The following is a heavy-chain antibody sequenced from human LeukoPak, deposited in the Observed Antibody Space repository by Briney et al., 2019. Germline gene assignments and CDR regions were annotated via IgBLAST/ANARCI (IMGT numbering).Heavy chain of an antibody. D-gene: IGHD4-17*01. CDR3: ARLTPPYGDYGLDY. Sequence: SETLSLTCAVYGGSFSGYYWSWIRQPPGKGLEWIGEINHSGSTNYNPSLKSRVTISVDTSKNQFSLKLSSVTAADTAVYYCARLTPPYGDYGLDYWGQGTLVTVSS. J-gene: IGHJ4*02. CDR1: GGSFSGYY. CDR2: INHSGST. V-gene: IGHV4-34*01.